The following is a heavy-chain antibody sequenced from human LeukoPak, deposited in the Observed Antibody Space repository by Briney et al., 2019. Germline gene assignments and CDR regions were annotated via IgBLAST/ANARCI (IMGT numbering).Heavy chain of an antibody. CDR1: GFTFSTFP. J-gene: IGHJ4*02. CDR2: ITGGGDKI. Sequence: GGSLRLSCAAFGFTFSTFPMSWVRQAPGKGLEWVSAITGGGDKIYYADSVKGRFTISRDNSMNTLYLQMNSLRAEDTAVYYCAIRYGSTWNYFDYWGQGTLVTVSS. V-gene: IGHV3-23*01. CDR3: AIRYGSTWNYFDY. D-gene: IGHD6-13*01.